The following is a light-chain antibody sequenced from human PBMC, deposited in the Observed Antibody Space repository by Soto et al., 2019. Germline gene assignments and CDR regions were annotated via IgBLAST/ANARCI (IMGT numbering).Light chain of an antibody. CDR1: QSIGSW. Sequence: DIQMTQSPSTLSASVGDGVTITCRASQSIGSWLAWYQQKPGKAPKLLIYKATNLQSGVPSRFSGSGSGTDFSLTISSLQPVDSATDFCQQYNEFQSTVGPGPKLEI. J-gene: IGKJ2*01. V-gene: IGKV1-5*03. CDR3: QQYNEFQST. CDR2: KAT.